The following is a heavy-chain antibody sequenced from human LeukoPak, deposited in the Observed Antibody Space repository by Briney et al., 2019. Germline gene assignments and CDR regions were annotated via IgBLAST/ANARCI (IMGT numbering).Heavy chain of an antibody. V-gene: IGHV3-23*01. CDR1: GFTFSSYA. D-gene: IGHD2-21*01. Sequence: GGSLRLSCAASGFTFSSYAMSWVRQAPGKGREWVSAISGSGGSTYYADSVKGRFTISRDNSKNTLYLQMNSLRAEDTAVYYCARDSAYCGGECYSRWGQGTLVTVSS. CDR2: ISGSGGST. CDR3: ARDSAYCGGECYSR. J-gene: IGHJ4*02.